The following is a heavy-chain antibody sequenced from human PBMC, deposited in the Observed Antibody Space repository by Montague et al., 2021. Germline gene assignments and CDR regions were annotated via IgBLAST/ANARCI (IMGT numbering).Heavy chain of an antibody. CDR1: GGSISGFY. CDR2: IYYSGSAGGTT. J-gene: IGHJ4*02. CDR3: ARGRGNSYVSFDS. V-gene: IGHV4-59*13. Sequence: SETLSLICTVSGGSISGFYWSWIRQPPEKGLELIAYIYYSGSAGGTTNYNPSLKSRVTISVDSSKNQLSLQLTSVTTADTAVYYCARGRGNSYVSFDSWGQGTLISVSS. D-gene: IGHD5-18*01.